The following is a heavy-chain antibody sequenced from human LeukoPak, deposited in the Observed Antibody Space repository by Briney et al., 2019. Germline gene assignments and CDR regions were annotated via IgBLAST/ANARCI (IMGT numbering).Heavy chain of an antibody. J-gene: IGHJ4*02. Sequence: ASVKVSCKASGYTFTAYYMHWVRQAPGQGLEWMGRINPNSGGTNYAQKFQGRVTMTRDTSISTAYMELSRLRSDDTAVYYCARGPTTVVTLYYFDYWGQGTLVTVSS. CDR3: ARGPTTVVTLYYFDY. D-gene: IGHD4-23*01. V-gene: IGHV1-2*06. CDR2: INPNSGGT. CDR1: GYTFTAYY.